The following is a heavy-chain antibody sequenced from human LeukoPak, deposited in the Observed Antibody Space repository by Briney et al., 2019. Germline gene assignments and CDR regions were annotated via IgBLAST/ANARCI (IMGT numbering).Heavy chain of an antibody. CDR2: IYYSGST. J-gene: IGHJ4*02. CDR3: ARKPIFYDSGRHWYYFDE. D-gene: IGHD3-10*01. Sequence: SETLSLTPSVSGGSISSSNSYWGWIRQPPGKGLEWIASIYYSGSTYYNPSLKSGVTISVDTSKNQFSLELSSVSAADTAVYFCARKPIFYDSGRHWYYFDEWGQGTVVTVSS. V-gene: IGHV4-39*01. CDR1: GGSISSSNSY.